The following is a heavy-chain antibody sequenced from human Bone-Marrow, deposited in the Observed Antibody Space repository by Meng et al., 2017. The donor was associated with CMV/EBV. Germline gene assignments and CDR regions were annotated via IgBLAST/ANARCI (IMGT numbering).Heavy chain of an antibody. CDR1: GFTFSSYA. CDR2: IYSGGST. Sequence: GESLKISCAASGFTFSSYAMSWVRQAPGKGLEWVSVIYSGGSTYYADSVKGRFTISRDNSKNTLYLQMNSLRAEDTAVYYCAKVRTKVTFYWYFDLWGRGTLVTVSS. CDR3: AKVRTKVTFYWYFDL. D-gene: IGHD4-17*01. J-gene: IGHJ2*01. V-gene: IGHV3-23*03.